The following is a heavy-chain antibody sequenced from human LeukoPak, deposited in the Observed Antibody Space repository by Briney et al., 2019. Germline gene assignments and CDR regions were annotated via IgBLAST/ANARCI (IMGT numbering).Heavy chain of an antibody. CDR1: GLTFRRYA. V-gene: IGHV3-30*04. J-gene: IGHJ4*02. Sequence: GWSLTLSCAASGLTFRRYAMHWVRQAPGKGLEWVAVISIDGRDKYHADSVKGRFTISRDNSKNTLYLQVNSLRTEDTAVYYCAREPDRIAEYYFDYCGQGALVTVSS. CDR2: ISIDGRDK. D-gene: IGHD6-13*01. CDR3: AREPDRIAEYYFDY.